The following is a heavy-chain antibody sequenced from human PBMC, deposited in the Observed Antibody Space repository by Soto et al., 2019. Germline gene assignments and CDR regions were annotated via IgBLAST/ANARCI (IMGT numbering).Heavy chain of an antibody. Sequence: PGEALKISWKGSGYSFTSYWISWVRQMPGKGLEWMGRIDPSDSYTNYSPSFQGHVTISADKSISTAYLQWSSLKASDTAMYYCARHEPKVIANYYYYYGMDVWGQGTTVTVSS. D-gene: IGHD2-21*01. CDR2: IDPSDSYT. CDR3: ARHEPKVIANYYYYYGMDV. V-gene: IGHV5-10-1*01. CDR1: GYSFTSYW. J-gene: IGHJ6*02.